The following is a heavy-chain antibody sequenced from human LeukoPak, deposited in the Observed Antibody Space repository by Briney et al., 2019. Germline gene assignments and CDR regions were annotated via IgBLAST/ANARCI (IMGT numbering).Heavy chain of an antibody. CDR3: AKDVGYYYVSSGYYYH. J-gene: IGHJ5*02. CDR2: ISGSGGST. CDR1: GFTFSSYA. D-gene: IGHD3-22*01. Sequence: GGSLRLSCAASGFTFSSYAMSWVRQAPGKGLEWVSAISGSGGSTYYADSVKGRFTISRDNSKNALYLQMNSLRAEDTAVYYCAKDVGYYYVSSGYYYHWGQGTLVTVSS. V-gene: IGHV3-23*01.